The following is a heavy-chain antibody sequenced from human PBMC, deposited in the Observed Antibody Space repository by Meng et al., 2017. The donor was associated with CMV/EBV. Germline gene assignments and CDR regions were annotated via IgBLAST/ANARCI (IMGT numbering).Heavy chain of an antibody. CDR3: AREVYCRSTSCYTWGTYYCYGMDV. V-gene: IGHV1-8*03. D-gene: IGHD2-2*02. J-gene: IGHJ6*02. CDR1: GYTFTSYD. Sequence: ASVKVSCKASGYTFTSYDINWVRQATGQGLEWMGWMNPNSGNTGYAQKFQGRVTITRNTSISTAYMELSSLRSEDTAVYYCAREVYCRSTSCYTWGTYYCYGMDVWGQGTTVTVSS. CDR2: MNPNSGNT.